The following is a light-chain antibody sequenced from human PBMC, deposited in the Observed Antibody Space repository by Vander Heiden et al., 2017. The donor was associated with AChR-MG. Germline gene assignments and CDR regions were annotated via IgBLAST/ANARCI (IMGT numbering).Light chain of an antibody. CDR2: WAS. CDR1: QSVLYSSNNKNY. J-gene: IGKJ2*01. CDR3: QQDDSTADT. V-gene: IGKV4-1*01. Sequence: DIVMTQSPDSLAVSPGERATINCKSSQSVLYSSNNKNYLAWYQQKPGQPPKLLIYWASTRESGVPDRFSGSGSGTDFTLTISSLHAEDVAVYYCQQDDSTADTFGPGTKLEIK.